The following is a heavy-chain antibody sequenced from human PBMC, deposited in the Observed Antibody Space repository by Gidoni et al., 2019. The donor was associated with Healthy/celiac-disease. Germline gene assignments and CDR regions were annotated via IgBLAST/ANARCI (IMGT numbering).Heavy chain of an antibody. Sequence: QVQLVQSGAEVKKPGSSVKVSCKASGGTFISYAISWLRQAPGQGLEWMGGIIPIFGTANYAQKFQGRVTITADESTSTAYMELSSLRSEDTAVYYCARGGANIVVVPAAIRDHVFYYMDVWGKGTTVTVSS. CDR2: IIPIFGTA. CDR1: GGTFISYA. J-gene: IGHJ6*03. V-gene: IGHV1-69*01. D-gene: IGHD2-2*02. CDR3: ARGGANIVVVPAAIRDHVFYYMDV.